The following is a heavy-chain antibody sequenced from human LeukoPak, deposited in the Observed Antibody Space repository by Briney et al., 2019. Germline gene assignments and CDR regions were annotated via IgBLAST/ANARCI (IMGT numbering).Heavy chain of an antibody. Sequence: PGGSLRLSCAASGFTFISYAIHWVRQAPGKGLEWVAVISYDGSNKYYADSVKGRFTISRDNAKTSLYLQMNSLRAEDTAVYYCARDLSGIAGYTYGRGIDYWGQGTLVTVSS. D-gene: IGHD5-18*01. CDR2: ISYDGSNK. J-gene: IGHJ4*02. CDR1: GFTFISYA. V-gene: IGHV3-30*04. CDR3: ARDLSGIAGYTYGRGIDY.